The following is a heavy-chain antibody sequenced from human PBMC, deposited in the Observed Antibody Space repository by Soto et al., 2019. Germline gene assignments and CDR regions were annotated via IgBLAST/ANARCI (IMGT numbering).Heavy chain of an antibody. J-gene: IGHJ3*02. Sequence: QVQLVESGGGVVQPGRSLRLSCAASGFTFSSYGMHWVRQAPGKGLEWVAVIWYDGSNKYYADSVKGRFTISRDNSKNTLYLQMNSLRAEDTAVYYCARGWRGSRGFAFDIWGQGTMVTVSS. CDR3: ARGWRGSRGFAFDI. CDR1: GFTFSSYG. CDR2: IWYDGSNK. D-gene: IGHD3-16*01. V-gene: IGHV3-33*01.